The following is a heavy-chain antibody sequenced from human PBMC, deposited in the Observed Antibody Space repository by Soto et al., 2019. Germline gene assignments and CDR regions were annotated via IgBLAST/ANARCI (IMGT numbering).Heavy chain of an antibody. V-gene: IGHV1-18*01. CDR2: ISAYNGNT. CDR3: ARDFYDCSGGSCYSWYYYYYMDV. J-gene: IGHJ6*03. Sequence: GASVKVSCKASGYTFTSYGISWVRQAPGQGLEWMGWISAYNGNTNYAQKLQGRVTMTTDTSTSTAYMELRSLRSDDTAVYYCARDFYDCSGGSCYSWYYYYYMDVWGKGTTVTVSS. CDR1: GYTFTSYG. D-gene: IGHD2-15*01.